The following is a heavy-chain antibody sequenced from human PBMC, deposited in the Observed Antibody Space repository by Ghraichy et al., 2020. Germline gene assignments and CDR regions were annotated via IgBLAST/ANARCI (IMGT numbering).Heavy chain of an antibody. V-gene: IGHV1-69*04. J-gene: IGHJ6*02. CDR2: IIPFLGIA. Sequence: SVKVSCKASGGTFSSYGISWVRQAPGQGLEWMGRIIPFLGIANYAQKFPGRVTITADKSTSTAYMELSSLRSADTALFYCAGDRYYDSSNYWFGMDVWGQGATVTVSS. CDR3: AGDRYYDSSNYWFGMDV. D-gene: IGHD3-22*01. CDR1: GGTFSSYG.